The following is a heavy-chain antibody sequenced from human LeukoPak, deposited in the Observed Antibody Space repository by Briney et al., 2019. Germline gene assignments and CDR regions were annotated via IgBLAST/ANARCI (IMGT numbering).Heavy chain of an antibody. J-gene: IGHJ4*02. CDR1: GFTISAFA. CDR2: VSYDGSNK. Sequence: GGSLRLSCAASGFTISAFAMHWVRQAPDRGLEWVAVVSYDGSNKHYADSVRSRFAISRDISKNTVYLQMNSLRPEDTALYSCAKDFEYWGQGTLVTVSS. CDR3: AKDFEY. V-gene: IGHV3-30*09.